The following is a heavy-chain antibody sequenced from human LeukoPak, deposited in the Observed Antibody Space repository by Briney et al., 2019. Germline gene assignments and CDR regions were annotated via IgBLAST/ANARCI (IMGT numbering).Heavy chain of an antibody. V-gene: IGHV4-59*08. CDR3: ARAYSSSSPVIDY. CDR2: IYYSGST. D-gene: IGHD6-6*01. Sequence: SETLSLTCTVSGGSISSYYWSWIRQPPGKGLEWIGYIYYSGSTNYNPSLKSRVTISVDTSKNQFSLKLSSVTAADTAVYYCARAYSSSSPVIDYWGQGTLVTVSS. J-gene: IGHJ4*02. CDR1: GGSISSYY.